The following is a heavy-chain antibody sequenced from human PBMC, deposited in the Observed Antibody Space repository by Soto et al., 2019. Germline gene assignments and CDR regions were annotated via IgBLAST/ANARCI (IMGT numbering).Heavy chain of an antibody. D-gene: IGHD3-3*01. CDR3: ARGPRITIFGLDP. Sequence: TLSLTCTVSGGSISSGGYYWSWIRQHPGKGLEWIGYIYYSGSTYYNPSLKSRVTISVDTSKNQFSLKLSSVTAADTAVYYCARGPRITIFGLDPWGQGTLVTVSS. CDR2: IYYSGST. CDR1: GGSISSGGYY. V-gene: IGHV4-31*03. J-gene: IGHJ5*02.